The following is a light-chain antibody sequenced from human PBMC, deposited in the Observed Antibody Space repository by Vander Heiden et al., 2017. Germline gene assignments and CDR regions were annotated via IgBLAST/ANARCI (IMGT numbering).Light chain of an antibody. J-gene: IGKJ4*01. CDR1: QSVLYSSNNKNY. V-gene: IGKV4-1*01. CDR2: GAS. Sequence: DIVMTQSPASLAVSLGERATINCKSSQSVLYSSNNKNYLAWYQQKPGQPPKLLIYGASTRESGVPDRFSGSGSGTDFTLTISSLQAEDVAVYYCQQYYSTPPTFGGGTKVEIK. CDR3: QQYYSTPPT.